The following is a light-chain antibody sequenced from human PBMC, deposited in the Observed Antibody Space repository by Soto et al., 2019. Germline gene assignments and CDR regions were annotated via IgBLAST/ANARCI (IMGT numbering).Light chain of an antibody. Sequence: NVLTQAPGTLSLSPGQRATLSCRASQSLSVNYLAWYQQKPGQAPRVLIYRASIRATGISDRFSGSGSGTDFTLTISRLEPEDFAVYYCQHYGASPWTFGQGTKVDI. CDR2: RAS. V-gene: IGKV3-20*01. CDR1: QSLSVNY. J-gene: IGKJ1*01. CDR3: QHYGASPWT.